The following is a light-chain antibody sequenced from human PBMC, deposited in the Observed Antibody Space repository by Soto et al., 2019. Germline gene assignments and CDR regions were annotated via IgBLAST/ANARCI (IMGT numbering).Light chain of an antibody. CDR1: QSVSSY. CDR3: QQYATSPWT. J-gene: IGKJ1*01. V-gene: IGKV3-11*01. Sequence: EIVLTQSPATLSLSPGERATLSCRASQSVSSYLAWYQQKPGQAPRLLIYDASNRATGIPARFSGSGSGTDFTLTIGRLEPEDFAVYYCQQYATSPWTFGQGTKVDIK. CDR2: DAS.